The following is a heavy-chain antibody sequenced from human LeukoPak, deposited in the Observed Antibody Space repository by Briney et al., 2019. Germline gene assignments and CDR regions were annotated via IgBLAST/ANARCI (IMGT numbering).Heavy chain of an antibody. J-gene: IGHJ4*02. V-gene: IGHV3-30*04. Sequence: GGSLRLSCAASGFTFSTYAVHWVRQAPGKGLEWVAVISYDSINKYYADSVKGRFTISRDNSKNTLYLQMNSLRAEDTAVYYCARVAYNSGWLIDFWGRGTLVTVSS. CDR2: ISYDSINK. CDR3: ARVAYNSGWLIDF. D-gene: IGHD5-12*01. CDR1: GFTFSTYA.